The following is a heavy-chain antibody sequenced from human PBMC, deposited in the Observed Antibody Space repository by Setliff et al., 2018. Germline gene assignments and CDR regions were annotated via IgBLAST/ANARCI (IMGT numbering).Heavy chain of an antibody. CDR2: ISGYNGKT. Sequence: ASVKVSCKASGGTFTTYGISWVRQAPGQGLEWMGWISGYNGKTNYAQKVQGRVSMTTHTSTSTAYMELRSLRSDDTAVYYCARHGDASFYYDILTGHSPPYYFDYWGQGTLVTVSS. D-gene: IGHD3-9*01. CDR1: GGTFTTYG. CDR3: ARHGDASFYYDILTGHSPPYYFDY. V-gene: IGHV1-18*01. J-gene: IGHJ4*02.